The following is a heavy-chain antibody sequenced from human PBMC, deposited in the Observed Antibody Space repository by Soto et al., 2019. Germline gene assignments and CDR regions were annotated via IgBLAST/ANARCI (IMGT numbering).Heavy chain of an antibody. CDR3: ARYPAYCSDGKSCPPGP. D-gene: IGHD2-15*01. CDR2: INHTGGA. V-gene: IGHV4-34*02. Sequence: QVQLQQWGAGLVKPSETLSLTCAVSGGSFNGYYWNWIRQPPGRGLEWIGEINHTGGAKYNPSLKSRLTITMDTSKNHFYLRLTSVTAADTAVYYCARYPAYCSDGKSCPPGPWGQGTLVTVSS. J-gene: IGHJ5*02. CDR1: GGSFNGYY.